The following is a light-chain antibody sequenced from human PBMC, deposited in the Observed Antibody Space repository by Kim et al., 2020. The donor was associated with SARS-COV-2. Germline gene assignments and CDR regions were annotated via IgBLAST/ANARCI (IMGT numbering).Light chain of an antibody. J-gene: IGKJ4*01. V-gene: IGKV1-9*01. CDR2: AAS. CDR3: QHFDTYPLT. CDR1: QGIGTY. Sequence: SASVGDRVTITCRASQGIGTYLAWYQQKPGKAPRLLVFAASTLQSGVPSRFSGSGFGTTFTLTISSLQPEDFASYYCQHFDTYPLTFGGGTKVEIK.